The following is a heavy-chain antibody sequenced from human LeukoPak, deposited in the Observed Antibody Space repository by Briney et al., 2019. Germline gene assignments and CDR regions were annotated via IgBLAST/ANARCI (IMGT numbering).Heavy chain of an antibody. CDR1: GGTFSSYA. J-gene: IGHJ4*02. CDR3: ARDGYNYGDSYFDY. CDR2: IIPILGIA. Sequence: ASVKVSCKASGGTFSSYAISWVRQAPGQGLEWMGRIIPILGIANYAQKFQGRVTITADKSTSTAYMELSSLRSEDTAVYYCARDGYNYGDSYFDYWGQGTLVTVSP. D-gene: IGHD5-24*01. V-gene: IGHV1-69*04.